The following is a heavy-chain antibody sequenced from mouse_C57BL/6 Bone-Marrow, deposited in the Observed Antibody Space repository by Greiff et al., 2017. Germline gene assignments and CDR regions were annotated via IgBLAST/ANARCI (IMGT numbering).Heavy chain of an antibody. J-gene: IGHJ3*01. CDR3: ARPWFAY. Sequence: QVQLQQPGAELVKPGASVKLSCKASGYTFTSYWMHWVKQRPGQGLEWIGMIHPNSGSTNYNEKFKSKATLTVDKSSNTAYLQLRSLTSEDSAVYYCARPWFAYWGQGTLVTVSA. V-gene: IGHV1-64*01. CDR2: IHPNSGST. CDR1: GYTFTSYW.